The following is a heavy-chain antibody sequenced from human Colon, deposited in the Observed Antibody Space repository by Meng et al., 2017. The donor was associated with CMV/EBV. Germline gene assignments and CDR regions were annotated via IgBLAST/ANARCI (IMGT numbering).Heavy chain of an antibody. CDR3: ARANGPYCAGGSCYDWFDP. J-gene: IGHJ5*02. CDR1: SGDYY. Sequence: SGDYYWNCIRPTPGKGLEWIGYSYFNGTPHYSPSLKGRVQISIDPSKNQFSLKLASVTAADTAVYFCARANGPYCAGGSCYDWFDPWGQGTLVTVSS. D-gene: IGHD2-15*01. V-gene: IGHV4-30-4*08. CDR2: SYFNGTP.